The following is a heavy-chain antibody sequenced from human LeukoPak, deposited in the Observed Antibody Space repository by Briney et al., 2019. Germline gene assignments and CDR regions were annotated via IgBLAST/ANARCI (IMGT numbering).Heavy chain of an antibody. D-gene: IGHD3-22*01. CDR3: AKVGLPYYYDSSGYYDY. Sequence: GGSLRLSCAASGLTFSSYAMRWVRQAPGKGREWGSAISGSGGSKYYADAVKGRFTISRDNSKNTLYLQMNSLRAEDTAVYYCAKVGLPYYYDSSGYYDYWGQGTLATVSS. J-gene: IGHJ4*02. V-gene: IGHV3-23*01. CDR1: GLTFSSYA. CDR2: ISGSGGSK.